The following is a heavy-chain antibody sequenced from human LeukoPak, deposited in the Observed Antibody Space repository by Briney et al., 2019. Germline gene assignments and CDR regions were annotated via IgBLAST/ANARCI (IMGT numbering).Heavy chain of an antibody. Sequence: SETLSLTCAVSGYSISCSNWWGWIRQPPGKGLEWIGYIYHSGSTYYNPSLKSRVTMSVDTSKNQFSLKLSSVTAVDTAVYYCVFYDSSDGYFDYWGQGTLVTVSS. CDR1: GYSISCSNW. J-gene: IGHJ4*02. D-gene: IGHD3-22*01. CDR3: VFYDSSDGYFDY. CDR2: IYHSGST. V-gene: IGHV4-28*01.